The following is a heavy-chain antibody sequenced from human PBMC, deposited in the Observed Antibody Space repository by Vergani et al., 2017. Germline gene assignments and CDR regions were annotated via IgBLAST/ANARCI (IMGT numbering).Heavy chain of an antibody. CDR1: GGSISSGSYY. D-gene: IGHD4-23*01. CDR2: IYTSGST. CDR3: ARDKTVVTSSPSDYYYYYGMDV. V-gene: IGHV4-61*02. J-gene: IGHJ6*02. Sequence: QVQLQESGPGLVKPSQTLSLTCTVSGGSISSGSYYWSWIRQPAGKGLEWIGRIYTSGSTNYNPSLKSRVTISVDTSKNQFALKLSSVTAADTAGYYCARDKTVVTSSPSDYYYYYGMDVWGQGTTVTVSS.